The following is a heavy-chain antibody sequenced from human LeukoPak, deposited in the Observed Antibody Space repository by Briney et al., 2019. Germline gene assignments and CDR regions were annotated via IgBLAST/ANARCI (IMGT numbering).Heavy chain of an antibody. Sequence: PSETLSLTCTVSGGSISSSSYYWGWIRQPPGKGLEWIGSIYYSGSTYYNPSLKSRVTISVDTSKNQFSLKLSSVTAADTAVYYCARDYDYVWGSYRPLDYWGQGTLVTVSP. D-gene: IGHD3-16*02. CDR2: IYYSGST. CDR1: GGSISSSSYY. CDR3: ARDYDYVWGSYRPLDY. V-gene: IGHV4-39*07. J-gene: IGHJ4*02.